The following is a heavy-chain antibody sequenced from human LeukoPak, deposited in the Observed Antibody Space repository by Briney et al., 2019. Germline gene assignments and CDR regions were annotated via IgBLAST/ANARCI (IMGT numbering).Heavy chain of an antibody. CDR2: IYYSGST. D-gene: IGHD6-13*01. Sequence: SETLSLTCAVYGGSFSGYYWSWIRQPPGKGLEWIGSIYYSGSTYYNPSLKSRVTISVDTSKNQFSLKLSSVTAADTAVYYCARHLRRAARSWYDSSLYYFDYWGQGTLVTISS. CDR3: ARHLRRAARSWYDSSLYYFDY. CDR1: GGSFSGYY. J-gene: IGHJ4*02. V-gene: IGHV4-34*01.